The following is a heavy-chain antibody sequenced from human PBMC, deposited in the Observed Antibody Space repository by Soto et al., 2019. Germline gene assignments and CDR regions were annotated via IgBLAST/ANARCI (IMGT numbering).Heavy chain of an antibody. CDR2: INAGNGNT. CDR1: GYTFTSYA. V-gene: IGHV1-3*01. D-gene: IGHD6-6*01. CDR3: ARDRGRVAAPYGMDV. J-gene: IGHJ6*02. Sequence: ASVKVSCKASGYTFTSYATHWVRQAPGQRLEWMGWINAGNGNTKYSQKFQGRVTITRDTSASTAYMELSSLRSEDTAVYYCARDRGRVAAPYGMDVWGHGTTVTISS.